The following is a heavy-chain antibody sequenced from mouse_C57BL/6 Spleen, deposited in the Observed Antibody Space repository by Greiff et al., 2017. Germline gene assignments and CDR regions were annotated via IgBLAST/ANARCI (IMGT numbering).Heavy chain of an antibody. CDR1: GFTFSDYY. Sequence: EVQRVESEGGLVQPGSSMKLSCTASGFTFSDYYMAWVRQVPEKGLEWVANINYDGSSTYYLDSLKSPFIISRDNAKNILYLQMSSLKSEDTATYYCARSPFLRYFDVWGTGTTVTVSS. J-gene: IGHJ1*03. CDR3: ARSPFLRYFDV. V-gene: IGHV5-16*01. CDR2: INYDGSST.